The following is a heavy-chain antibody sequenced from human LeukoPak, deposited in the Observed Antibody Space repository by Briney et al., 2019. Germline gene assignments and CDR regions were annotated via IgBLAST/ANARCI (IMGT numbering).Heavy chain of an antibody. J-gene: IGHJ3*02. V-gene: IGHV4-59*01. CDR1: GGSISSYY. Sequence: SETLSLTCTVSGGSISSYYWSWIRQPPGKGLEWIGYIYYSGSTNYNPSLKSRVTISVDTSKNQFSLKLSSVTAADTAVYYCARESPPYSSYDANGQNDSFDIWGQGTMVTVSS. D-gene: IGHD5-12*01. CDR2: IYYSGST. CDR3: ARESPPYSSYDANGQNDSFDI.